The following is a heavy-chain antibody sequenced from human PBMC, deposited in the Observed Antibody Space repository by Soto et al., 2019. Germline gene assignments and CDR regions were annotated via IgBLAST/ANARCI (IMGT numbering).Heavy chain of an antibody. CDR1: GGSISSGDYY. CDR2: IYYSGST. CDR3: ARYAVVRGVMDWFDP. J-gene: IGHJ5*02. Sequence: SETLSLTCTVSGGSISSGDYYWSWIRQPPGKGLEWIGYIYYSGSTYYNPSLKSRVTISVDTSKNQFSLKLSSVTAADTAVYYCARYAVVRGVMDWFDPWGQGTLVTVSS. D-gene: IGHD3-10*01. V-gene: IGHV4-30-4*01.